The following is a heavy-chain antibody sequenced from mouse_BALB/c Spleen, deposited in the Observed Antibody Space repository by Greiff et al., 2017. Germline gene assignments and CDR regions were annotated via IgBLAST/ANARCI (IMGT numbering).Heavy chain of an antibody. CDR2: ISSGSSTI. D-gene: IGHD2-4*01. Sequence: EVKLVESGGGLVQPGGSRKLSCAASGFTFSSFGMHWVRQAPEKGLEWVAYISSGSSTIYYADTVKGRFTISRDNPKNTLFLQMTSLRSEDTAMYYCAREDYDGYFDVWGAGTTVTVSS. CDR3: AREDYDGYFDV. J-gene: IGHJ1*01. V-gene: IGHV5-17*02. CDR1: GFTFSSFG.